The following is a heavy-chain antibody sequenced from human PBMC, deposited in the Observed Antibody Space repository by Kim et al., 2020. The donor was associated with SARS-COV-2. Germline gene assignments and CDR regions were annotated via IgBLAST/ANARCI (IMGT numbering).Heavy chain of an antibody. Sequence: GGSLRLSCAASGFTFSSYEMNWVRQAPGKGLEWVSYISSSGSTIYYADSVKGRFTISRDNAKNSLYLQMNSLRAEDTAVYYCARDHPGLRSGYSPFDYWGQGTLVTVSS. D-gene: IGHD3-3*01. V-gene: IGHV3-48*03. CDR1: GFTFSSYE. J-gene: IGHJ4*02. CDR2: ISSSGSTI. CDR3: ARDHPGLRSGYSPFDY.